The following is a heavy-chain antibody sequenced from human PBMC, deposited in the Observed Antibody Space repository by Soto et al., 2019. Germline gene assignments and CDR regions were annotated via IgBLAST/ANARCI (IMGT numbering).Heavy chain of an antibody. D-gene: IGHD6-13*01. CDR2: ISYDGSNK. CDR1: GFTFSSYG. CDR3: AKLYHRNLRSSWDVDYVMDV. J-gene: IGHJ6*02. Sequence: QVQLVESGGGVVQPGRSLRLSCAASGFTFSSYGMHWVRQAPGKGLEWVAGISYDGSNKYYADSVKGRFTISRDNSKNTLYLQMNSLRAEDTAVYYCAKLYHRNLRSSWDVDYVMDVWGQGTTVTVSS. V-gene: IGHV3-30*18.